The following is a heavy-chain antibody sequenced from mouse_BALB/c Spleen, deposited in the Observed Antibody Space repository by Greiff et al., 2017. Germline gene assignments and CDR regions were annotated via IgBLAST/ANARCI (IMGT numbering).Heavy chain of an antibody. CDR1: GFTFSSYA. Sequence: EVKLVESGGGLVKPGGSLKLSCAASGFTFSSYAMSWVRQSPEKRLEWVAEISSGGSYTYYPDTVTGRFTISRDNAKNTLYLEMSSLRSEDTAMYYCARDRVRRTFAYWGQGTLVTVSA. CDR3: ARDRVRRTFAY. V-gene: IGHV5-9-4*01. D-gene: IGHD2-14*01. CDR2: ISSGGSYT. J-gene: IGHJ3*01.